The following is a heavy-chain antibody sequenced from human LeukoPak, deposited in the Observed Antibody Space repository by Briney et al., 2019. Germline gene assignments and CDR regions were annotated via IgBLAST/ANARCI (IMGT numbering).Heavy chain of an antibody. CDR1: GGSFSGYY. V-gene: IGHV4-59*01. D-gene: IGHD3-10*01. Sequence: NPSETLSLTCAVYGGSFSGYYWSWLRQPPGKALEWIGYIYYTGKTYYNPSLEGRVTILVDTSRNHFSVKLSSVTAADTAVYYCARSQNYYGSGDYWSQGTLVTVSS. CDR3: ARSQNYYGSGDY. CDR2: IYYTGKT. J-gene: IGHJ4*02.